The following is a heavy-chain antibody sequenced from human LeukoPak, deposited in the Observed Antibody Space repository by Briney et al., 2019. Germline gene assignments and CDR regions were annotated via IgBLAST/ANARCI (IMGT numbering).Heavy chain of an antibody. CDR3: ARPKWLRSSSYAFDI. V-gene: IGHV1-2*02. J-gene: IGHJ3*02. CDR2: INPNSGDT. CDR1: GYTFTGYY. Sequence: ASVKVSCEASGYTFTGYYMHWVRQAPGQGLEWMGWINPNSGDTNYAQKFQGRVTMTRDTSISTAYMELSRLRSDDTAVYYCARPKWLRSSSYAFDIWGQGTMVTVSS. D-gene: IGHD5-12*01.